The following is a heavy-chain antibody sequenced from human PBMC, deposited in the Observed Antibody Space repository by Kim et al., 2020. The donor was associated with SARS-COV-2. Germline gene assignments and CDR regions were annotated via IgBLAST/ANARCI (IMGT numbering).Heavy chain of an antibody. J-gene: IGHJ4*02. D-gene: IGHD3-22*01. CDR3: LITMIIVAEDY. CDR1: GGSISRSSYY. Sequence: SETLSLTCSVSGGSISRSSYYWGWIRQPPGKGLEWIGSIYYTGSTFYNPSLKSRVTLSVDTSKNQLSLKLSSVTAAETAVYYCLITMIIVAEDYWGQGTLVTVSS. V-gene: IGHV4-39*01. CDR2: IYYTGST.